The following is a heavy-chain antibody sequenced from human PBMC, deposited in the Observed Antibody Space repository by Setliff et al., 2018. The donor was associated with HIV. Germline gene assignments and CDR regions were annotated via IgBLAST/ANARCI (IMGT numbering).Heavy chain of an antibody. J-gene: IGHJ6*02. CDR3: ARDNLYYNTWNASPVYGLDV. CDR1: GFTFSSYS. CDR2: ISSSSSYI. D-gene: IGHD3-3*01. V-gene: IGHV3-21*01. Sequence: GGSLRLSCAASGFTFSSYSMNWVRQAPGKGLEWVSSISSSSSYIFYADSVQGRFTISRDNAKNSLYLQMDGLRAEDTAVDFCARDNLYYNTWNASPVYGLDVWGQGTTVTVSS.